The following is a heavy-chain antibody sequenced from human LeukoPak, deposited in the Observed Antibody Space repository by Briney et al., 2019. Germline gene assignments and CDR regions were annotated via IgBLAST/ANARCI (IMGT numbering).Heavy chain of an antibody. CDR2: ISSSSSTI. D-gene: IGHD3-10*01. CDR3: ARDEAPGGY. CDR1: GFTFSSYS. V-gene: IGHV3-48*04. Sequence: GGSLRLSCAASGFTFSSYSMNWVRQAPGKGLEWVSYISSSSSTIYYADSVKGRFTISRDNAKNSLYLQINSLRAEDTAVYYCARDEAPGGYWGQGTLVTVSS. J-gene: IGHJ4*02.